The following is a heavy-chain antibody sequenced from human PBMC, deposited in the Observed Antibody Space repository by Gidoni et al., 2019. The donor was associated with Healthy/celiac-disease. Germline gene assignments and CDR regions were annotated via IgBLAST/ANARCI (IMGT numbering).Heavy chain of an antibody. D-gene: IGHD4-17*01. CDR3: ARVGKATVVTPKVGNAFDI. Sequence: QVQLVESGGGVVQPGRSLRLSCAASGFTFSSYAMHWVRQAPGKGLEWVAVISYDGSNKYYADSVKGRFTISRDNSKNTLYLQMNSLRAEDTAVYYCARVGKATVVTPKVGNAFDIWGQGTMVTVSS. V-gene: IGHV3-30*04. J-gene: IGHJ3*02. CDR1: GFTFSSYA. CDR2: ISYDGSNK.